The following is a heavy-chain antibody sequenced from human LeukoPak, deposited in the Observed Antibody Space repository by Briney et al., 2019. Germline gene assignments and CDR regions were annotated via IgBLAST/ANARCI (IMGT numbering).Heavy chain of an antibody. CDR2: IHYSGST. CDR3: ARMYTSGRDGFDI. J-gene: IGHJ3*02. V-gene: IGHV4-39*07. Sequence: SETLSLTCAVSGASISSSSFYWGWIRQPPGRGLEWIGIIHYSGSTYYNPSLKSRVTISVDTSKNQFSLKLSSVTAADTAVYYCARMYTSGRDGFDIWGQGTMVTVSS. CDR1: GASISSSSFY. D-gene: IGHD6-19*01.